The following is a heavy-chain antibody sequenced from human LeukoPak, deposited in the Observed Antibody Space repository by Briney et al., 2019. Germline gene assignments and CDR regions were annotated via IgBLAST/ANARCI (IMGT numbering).Heavy chain of an antibody. CDR2: INSDGSST. CDR3: ARGGNDFWSGYLRY. Sequence: PGGSLRLSCAASGFTFSNYWMHWVRQAPGKGLVWVSRINSDGSSTSYADSVKGRFTISRDNAKNTLYLQMNSLRAEDTAVYYCARGGNDFWSGYLRYWGQGTLVTVSS. CDR1: GFTFSNYW. D-gene: IGHD3-3*01. J-gene: IGHJ4*02. V-gene: IGHV3-74*01.